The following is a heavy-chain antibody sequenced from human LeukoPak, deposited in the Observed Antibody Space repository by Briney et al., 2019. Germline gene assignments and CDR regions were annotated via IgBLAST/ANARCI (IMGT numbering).Heavy chain of an antibody. V-gene: IGHV1-3*01. Sequence: GASVKVSCKASGYTFTSYAMHWVRQAPGQRPEWMGWINAGNGNTKYSQKFQGRVTITRDTSASTAYMELSSLRSEDTAVYYCARGDDSSGYHGGPDYWGQGTLVTVSS. CDR2: INAGNGNT. CDR1: GYTFTSYA. J-gene: IGHJ4*02. CDR3: ARGDDSSGYHGGPDY. D-gene: IGHD3-22*01.